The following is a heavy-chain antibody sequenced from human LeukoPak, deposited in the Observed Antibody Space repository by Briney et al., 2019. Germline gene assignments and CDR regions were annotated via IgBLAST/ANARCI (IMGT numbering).Heavy chain of an antibody. CDR3: ARKRCTGDCYLFDP. J-gene: IGHJ5*02. V-gene: IGHV1-18*01. CDR1: GYTFSTYG. Sequence: ASVKVSCKASGYTFSTYGLMWVRQAPGQGLEWMGWINTNNGNTNYAQKFQGRVTMTTDTSTSTGYMELRSLRSDDTAVYYCARKRCTGDCYLFDPWAREPWSPSPQ. CDR2: INTNNGNT. D-gene: IGHD2-21*02.